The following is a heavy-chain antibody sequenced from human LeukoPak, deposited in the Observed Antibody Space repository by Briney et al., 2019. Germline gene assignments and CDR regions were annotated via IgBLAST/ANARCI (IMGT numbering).Heavy chain of an antibody. V-gene: IGHV4-31*03. Sequence: PSETLSLTCTVSGGSISSGGYYWSWIRQHPGKGLEWIGYIYYSGSTYYNPSLKSRVTISVDTSKNQFSLKLSSVTAADTAVYYCARVPSGPRNYYYYYYMDVWGKGTTVTVSS. CDR1: GGSISSGGYY. D-gene: IGHD1-14*01. CDR2: IYYSGST. J-gene: IGHJ6*03. CDR3: ARVPSGPRNYYYYYYMDV.